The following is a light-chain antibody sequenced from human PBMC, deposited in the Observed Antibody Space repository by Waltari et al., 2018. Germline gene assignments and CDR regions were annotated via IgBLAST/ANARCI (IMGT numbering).Light chain of an antibody. CDR3: HSRDSSGNVL. CDR2: GKN. J-gene: IGLJ2*01. V-gene: IGLV3-19*01. CDR1: SLRTYY. Sequence: SSELTQDPAVSVALGQTVRITFQGASLRTYYVSWFQQKPGQAPALVIYGKNNRPSGIPDRFSASSSGSTASLTIIGAQAEDEADYYCHSRDSSGNVLIGGGTKLTVV.